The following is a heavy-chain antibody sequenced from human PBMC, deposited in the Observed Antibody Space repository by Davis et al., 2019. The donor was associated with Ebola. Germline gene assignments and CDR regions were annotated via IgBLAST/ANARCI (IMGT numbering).Heavy chain of an antibody. J-gene: IGHJ2*01. V-gene: IGHV3-30*03. CDR1: GFTFTSYG. CDR2: VSSDGSNK. D-gene: IGHD4-17*01. CDR3: ARHAYGDFWYFDL. Sequence: PGGSLRLSCAASGFTFTSYGMHWVRQAPGKGLEWVAVVSSDGSNKYYADSVKGRFTISRDNSKNTLFLQMNSLRAEDTAMYHCARHAYGDFWYFDLWGRGTRVTVSS.